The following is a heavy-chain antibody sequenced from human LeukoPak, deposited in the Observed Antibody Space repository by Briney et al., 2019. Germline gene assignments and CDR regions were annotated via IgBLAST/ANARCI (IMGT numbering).Heavy chain of an antibody. D-gene: IGHD3-22*01. CDR3: ARDLDYYDSSGYYSGWFDP. CDR1: GGSISSYY. V-gene: IGHV4-59*01. J-gene: IGHJ5*02. CDR2: IYYSGST. Sequence: SGTLSLTCAVSGGSISSYYWSWIRQPPGKGLEWIGYIYYSGSTNYNPSLKSRVTISVDTSKNQFSLKLSSVTAADTAVYYCARDLDYYDSSGYYSGWFDPWGQGTLVTVSS.